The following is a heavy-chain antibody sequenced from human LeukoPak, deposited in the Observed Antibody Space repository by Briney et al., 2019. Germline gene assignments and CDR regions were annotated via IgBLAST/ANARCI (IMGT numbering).Heavy chain of an antibody. D-gene: IGHD1-14*01. CDR1: GFTFSDYY. CDR3: AKDLGWRGDSGDYFDY. Sequence: GGSLRLSCAASGFTFSDYYMSWIRQAPGKGLEWVSYISSSGSTIYYADSVKGRFTISRDNSKNTLYLQMNSLRAEDTAVYYCAKDLGWRGDSGDYFDYWGQGTLVTVSS. J-gene: IGHJ4*02. CDR2: ISSSGSTI. V-gene: IGHV3-11*04.